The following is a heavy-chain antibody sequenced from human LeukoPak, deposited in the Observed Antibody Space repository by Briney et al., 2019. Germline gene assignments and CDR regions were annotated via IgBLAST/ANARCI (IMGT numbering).Heavy chain of an antibody. CDR3: ARSTYYGSGNYGMDV. CDR1: GYTFTGYY. Sequence: GASVKVSCKASGYTFTGYYMHWVRQAPGQGLEWMGWINPNSGGTNYAQKFQGRVTMTRDTSISTAYMELSRLRSDDTAVYYCARSTYYGSGNYGMDVWGQGTTVTVSS. V-gene: IGHV1-2*02. D-gene: IGHD3-10*01. CDR2: INPNSGGT. J-gene: IGHJ6*02.